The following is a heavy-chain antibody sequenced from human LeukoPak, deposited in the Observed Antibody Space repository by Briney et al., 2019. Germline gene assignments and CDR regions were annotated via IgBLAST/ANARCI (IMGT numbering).Heavy chain of an antibody. D-gene: IGHD5-12*01. J-gene: IGHJ4*02. Sequence: SGGSLILSCAASGIPFSTFAMTWVRQAPGRGLECVSVISGGGDRTYYAESVKGRFTISRDNSKNTLYLQMNSLRAEDTAVYYCAKGHSAYGTGFDFWGQGTLVTVSS. V-gene: IGHV3-23*01. CDR3: AKGHSAYGTGFDF. CDR1: GIPFSTFA. CDR2: ISGGGDRT.